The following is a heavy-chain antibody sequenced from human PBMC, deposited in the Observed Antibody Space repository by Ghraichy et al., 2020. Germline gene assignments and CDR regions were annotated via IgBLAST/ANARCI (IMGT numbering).Heavy chain of an antibody. CDR3: ARDDDGDLDY. J-gene: IGHJ4*02. CDR1: GFTFSSYW. V-gene: IGHV3-7*03. CDR2: IKQDGIEK. D-gene: IGHD4-17*01. Sequence: SCAASGFTFSSYWMAWVRQAPGKGPEWVANIKQDGIEKHYVDSVRGRFTISRDNAKNSLYLQMNSLRAEDTALYYCARDDDGDLDYWGQGTLVTVSS.